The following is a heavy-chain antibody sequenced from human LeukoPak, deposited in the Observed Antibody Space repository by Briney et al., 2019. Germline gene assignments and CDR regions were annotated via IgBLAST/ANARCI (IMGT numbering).Heavy chain of an antibody. D-gene: IGHD5-24*01. J-gene: IGHJ6*03. Sequence: SETLSLTCTVSGGSISSSSYYWSWIRQPPGKGLEWIGYIYYSGSTNYNPSLKSRVTISVDTSKNQFSLKLSSVTAADTAVYYCARIRDGYNYGPDYYYYMDVWGKGTTVTISS. V-gene: IGHV4-61*01. CDR2: IYYSGST. CDR1: GGSISSSSYY. CDR3: ARIRDGYNYGPDYYYYMDV.